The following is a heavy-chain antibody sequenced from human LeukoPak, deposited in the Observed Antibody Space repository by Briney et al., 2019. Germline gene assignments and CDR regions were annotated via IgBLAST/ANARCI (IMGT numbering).Heavy chain of an antibody. V-gene: IGHV1-2*02. CDR1: GYTFTGYY. D-gene: IGHD2-2*02. J-gene: IGHJ6*02. CDR2: INPNSGGT. CDR3: ARDAHCSSTSCYTPYRGYYYYGMDV. Sequence: EASVKVSCKASGYTFTGYYMHWVRQARGQGLEWMGWINPNSGGTNYAQKFQGRVTMTRDTSISTAYMELSRLRSDDTAVYYCARDAHCSSTSCYTPYRGYYYYGMDVWGQGTTVTVSS.